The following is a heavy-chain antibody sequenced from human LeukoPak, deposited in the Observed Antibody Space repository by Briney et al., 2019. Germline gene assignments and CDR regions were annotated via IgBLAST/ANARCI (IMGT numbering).Heavy chain of an antibody. V-gene: IGHV1-24*01. CDR2: FDPEDGET. CDR1: GYTLTELS. CDR3: ATRPHKHYYYGMDV. Sequence: ASVKVSCKVSGYTLTELSMHWVRQAPGKGLEWMGGFDPEDGETIYAQKFQGRVTMTEDTSTDTAYMELSSLRSEDTAVYYCATRPHKHYYYGMDVWGQGTTVTVS. D-gene: IGHD6-6*01. J-gene: IGHJ6*02.